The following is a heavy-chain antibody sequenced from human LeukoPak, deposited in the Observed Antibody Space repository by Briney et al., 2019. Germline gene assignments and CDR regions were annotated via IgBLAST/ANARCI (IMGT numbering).Heavy chain of an antibody. D-gene: IGHD3-22*01. CDR2: INPSGGST. J-gene: IGHJ4*02. CDR3: ARDHLVYYYDSSGYSFGY. Sequence: ASVKVSCKASGYTFTSYYMHWVRQAPGQGLEWMGLINPSGGSTSYAQKFQGRVTMTRDTSTSTVYMELSSLRSEDTAVYYCARDHLVYYYDSSGYSFGYWGQGTLVTVSS. V-gene: IGHV1-46*01. CDR1: GYTFTSYY.